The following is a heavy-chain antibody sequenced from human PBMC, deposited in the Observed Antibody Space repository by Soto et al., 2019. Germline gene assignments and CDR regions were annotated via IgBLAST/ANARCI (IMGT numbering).Heavy chain of an antibody. D-gene: IGHD2-2*01. CDR2: IIPIFGTA. CDR3: ARDHGDIVVVPAARGYYYGTEV. V-gene: IGHV1-69*06. Sequence: SVKVSCKASGGTFSSYAISWVRQAPGQGLEWMGGIIPIFGTANYAQKFQGRVTITADKSTSTAYMELSSLRSEDTAVYYCARDHGDIVVVPAARGYYYGTEVWGQGTTVTVSS. CDR1: GGTFSSYA. J-gene: IGHJ6*02.